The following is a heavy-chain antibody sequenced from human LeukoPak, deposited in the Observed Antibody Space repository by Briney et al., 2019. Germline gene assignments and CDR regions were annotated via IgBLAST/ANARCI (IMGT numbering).Heavy chain of an antibody. CDR3: ARRSGYSSSEDY. J-gene: IGHJ4*02. Sequence: PSETLSLTCAVYGGSFSGYYWSWIRQPPGKGLEWIGYIFYGGSTNYNPSLKSRVTISVDTSKNQFSPKLTSVTAADTAVYYCARRSGYSSSEDYWGQGAPVTVSS. V-gene: IGHV4-59*08. D-gene: IGHD3-22*01. CDR1: GGSFSGYY. CDR2: IFYGGST.